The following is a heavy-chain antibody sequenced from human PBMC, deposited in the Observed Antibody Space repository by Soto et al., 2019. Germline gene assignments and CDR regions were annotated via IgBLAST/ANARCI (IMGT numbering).Heavy chain of an antibody. V-gene: IGHV1-18*01. CDR3: ARDSPPGDY. CDR1: GYTFTSYG. J-gene: IGHJ4*02. CDR2: ISAYNGNT. Sequence: QVQLVQSGAEVKKPGASVKVSCKASGYTFTSYGISWVRQAPGQGLEGMGWISAYNGNTNYAQKPQXXXTXPTDTSTSTAYMELRSLRSDDTAVYYCARDSPPGDYWGQGTLVTVSS.